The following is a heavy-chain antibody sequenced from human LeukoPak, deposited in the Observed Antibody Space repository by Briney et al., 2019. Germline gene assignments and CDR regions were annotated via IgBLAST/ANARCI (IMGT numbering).Heavy chain of an antibody. CDR2: INSGSSHI. CDR1: GFTFRTYS. Sequence: GGSLRLSCTVSGFTFRTYSMNWVRQAPGKGLEWVSSINSGSSHILYADPVKGRFTISRDNAENALFLQMNSLRAEDTAVYYCASGGGSFGCWGQGTLVTVSS. V-gene: IGHV3-21*01. J-gene: IGHJ4*02. D-gene: IGHD1-26*01. CDR3: ASGGGSFGC.